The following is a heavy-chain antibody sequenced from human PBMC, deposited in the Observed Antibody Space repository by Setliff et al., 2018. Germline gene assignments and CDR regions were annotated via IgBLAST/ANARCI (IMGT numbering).Heavy chain of an antibody. CDR1: GASISANHY. CDR2: ISYGGNT. D-gene: IGHD1-1*01. V-gene: IGHV4-39*01. Sequence: SETLSLTCTVSGASISANHYWGWIRQTPGKGLEWIGSISYGGNTYYDPSLKSRVTIFADTSRNQFSVQLSSVTAADTAVYYCARRVSGSMQDWWGQGTLVTVSS. CDR3: ARRVSGSMQDW. J-gene: IGHJ1*01.